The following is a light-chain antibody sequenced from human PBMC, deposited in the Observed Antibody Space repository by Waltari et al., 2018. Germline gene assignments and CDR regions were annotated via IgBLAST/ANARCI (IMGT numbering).Light chain of an antibody. CDR2: DSR. J-gene: IGLJ3*02. CDR1: THAIGYSAH. V-gene: IGLV2-14*03. Sequence: QSALTQPASVSGSPGQSITISCPGPTHAIGYSAHVSWYQQPLGRAPKLIIYDSRERPSGVSDRFSGSKSGNTASLIISGLQADDEADYYCSSHTTRSTWVFGGGTKLTVL. CDR3: SSHTTRSTWV.